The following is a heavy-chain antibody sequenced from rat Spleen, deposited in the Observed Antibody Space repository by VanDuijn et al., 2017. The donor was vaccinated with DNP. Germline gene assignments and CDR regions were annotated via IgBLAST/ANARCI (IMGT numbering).Heavy chain of an antibody. CDR3: AKAGGYSPWYFDY. J-gene: IGHJ2*01. V-gene: IGHV5-20*01. D-gene: IGHD1-11*01. CDR1: GFTFSNYY. CDR2: ISYDGGRT. Sequence: EVQLVESGGGLVQPGRSLKLSCAASGFTFSNYYMAWVRQAPTKGLEWVAAISYDGGRTYYRDSVKGRFTISRDNAENTVYLQMNSLRSEDTATYYCAKAGGYSPWYFDYWGQGVMVTVSS.